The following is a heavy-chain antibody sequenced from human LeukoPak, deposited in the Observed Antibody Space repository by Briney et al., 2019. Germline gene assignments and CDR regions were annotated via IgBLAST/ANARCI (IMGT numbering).Heavy chain of an antibody. CDR3: AKNPAPYCSGGSCYTDD. D-gene: IGHD2-15*01. J-gene: IGHJ4*02. Sequence: PGGSLRLSCAASGFTFSSYAMSWVRQAPGKGLEWVSIISGSDGSTYYADSVKGRFTISRDSSKNTLYLQMNSLRAEDTALYYCAKNPAPYCSGGSCYTDDWGQGTLVTVSS. V-gene: IGHV3-23*01. CDR2: ISGSDGST. CDR1: GFTFSSYA.